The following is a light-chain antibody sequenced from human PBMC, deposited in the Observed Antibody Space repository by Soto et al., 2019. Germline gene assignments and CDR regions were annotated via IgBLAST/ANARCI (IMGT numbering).Light chain of an antibody. Sequence: QSALTQPPSASGSPGQSVTISCTGTSTDVGGDNYVSWYQQHPGKAPKLMIYDISKRPSGVPDRFSGSKSGTSASLTVSGLQAEDEAAYYCSSYAGSKNLGVFGGGTQLTVL. CDR1: STDVGGDNY. J-gene: IGLJ2*01. V-gene: IGLV2-8*01. CDR2: DIS. CDR3: SSYAGSKNLGV.